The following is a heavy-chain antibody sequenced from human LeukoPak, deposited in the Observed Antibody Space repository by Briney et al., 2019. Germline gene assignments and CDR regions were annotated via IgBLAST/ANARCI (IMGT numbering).Heavy chain of an antibody. J-gene: IGHJ6*03. V-gene: IGHV3-30*02. CDR2: IRYDGSNK. CDR1: GFTFSSYG. CDR3: AKEPYYDFWSGPYYYYNMDV. D-gene: IGHD3-3*01. Sequence: PGGSLRLSCAASGFTFSSYGMHWVRQAPGKGLEWVAFIRYDGSNKYYADSVKGRFTISRDNSKNTLYLQMNSLRAEDTAVYYCAKEPYYDFWSGPYYYYNMDVWGKGTTVTVSS.